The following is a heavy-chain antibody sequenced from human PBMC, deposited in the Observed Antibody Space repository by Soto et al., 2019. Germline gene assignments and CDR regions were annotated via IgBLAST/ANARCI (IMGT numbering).Heavy chain of an antibody. CDR1: GFTFSSYA. CDR3: AKDRVSGRPDFYY. V-gene: IGHV3-23*01. J-gene: IGHJ4*02. Sequence: EVQLLESGGGLVQPGGSLRLSCAASGFTFSSYAMTWVRQAPGKGLEWVSVISSSGGATHYADSVKGRFTISRDNSKNTLYLQMNSLRAEDTAVYYCAKDRVSGRPDFYYLGQGTLVTVSS. CDR2: ISSSGGAT. D-gene: IGHD2-15*01.